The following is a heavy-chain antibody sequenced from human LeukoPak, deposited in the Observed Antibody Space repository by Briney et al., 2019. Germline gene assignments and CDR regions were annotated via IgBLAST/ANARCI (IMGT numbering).Heavy chain of an antibody. D-gene: IGHD2-15*01. V-gene: IGHV4-34*01. CDR1: GFTVSSNY. CDR3: ARGYCSGGSCYSGSDY. Sequence: GSLRLSCAASGFTVSSNYMSWVRQPPGKGLEWIGEINHSGSTNYNTSLKSRVTIPVDTSKNQFSLKLSSVTAADTAVYYCARGYCSGGSCYSGSDYWGQGTLVTVSS. J-gene: IGHJ4*02. CDR2: INHSGST.